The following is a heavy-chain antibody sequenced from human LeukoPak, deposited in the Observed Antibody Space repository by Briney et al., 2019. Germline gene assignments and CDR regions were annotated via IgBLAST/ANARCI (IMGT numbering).Heavy chain of an antibody. CDR1: GGSISSSSYY. V-gene: IGHV4-39*07. J-gene: IGHJ6*02. CDR2: IYYSGST. Sequence: PSETLSLTCTVSGGSISSSSYYWGWIRQPPGKGLEWIGSIYYSGSTYYNPSLKSRVTISVDTSKNQFSLKLNSVTAADTAVYYCARVGGGNYYYYGMDVWGQGTTVTVSS. CDR3: ARVGGGNYYYYGMDV. D-gene: IGHD2-15*01.